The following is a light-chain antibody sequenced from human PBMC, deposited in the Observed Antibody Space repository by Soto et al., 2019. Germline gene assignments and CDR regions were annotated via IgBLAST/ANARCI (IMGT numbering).Light chain of an antibody. CDR3: QQYGSSPRT. Sequence: EIVLTQSPGTLPMSPGERATLSCRASQSISSNYLAWYQQKPGQAPRLLIYGASSRATGIPDRLSGSGSGTVFTLTISRLEAEDFAVYYCQQYGSSPRTFGQGTKVEFK. J-gene: IGKJ1*01. CDR1: QSISSNY. CDR2: GAS. V-gene: IGKV3-20*01.